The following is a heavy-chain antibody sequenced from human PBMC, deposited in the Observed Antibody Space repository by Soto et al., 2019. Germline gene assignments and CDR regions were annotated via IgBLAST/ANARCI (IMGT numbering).Heavy chain of an antibody. J-gene: IGHJ3*02. V-gene: IGHV1-46*01. CDR3: AGSYMGYCSSTSCYNVDAFDI. CDR1: GYTFTSYY. Sequence: ASVKVSCKASGYTFTSYYLHWVRHATGQGLEWMGIINPSGGSTSYAQKFQGRVTMTRDTSTSTVYMELSSLRSEDTAVYYCAGSYMGYCSSTSCYNVDAFDIWGQGTMVTVSS. CDR2: INPSGGST. D-gene: IGHD2-2*02.